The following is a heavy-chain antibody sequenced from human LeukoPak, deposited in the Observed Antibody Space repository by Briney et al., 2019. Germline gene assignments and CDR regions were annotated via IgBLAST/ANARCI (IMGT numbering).Heavy chain of an antibody. CDR1: GFTFSSYS. Sequence: GGSLRLSCAASGFTFSSYSMNWVRQAPGKGLEWVSSTSSSSSYIYYADSVKGRFTISRDNAKNSLYLQMNSLRAEDTAVYYCARVIAAAGTASDYWGQGTLVTVSS. D-gene: IGHD6-13*01. CDR3: ARVIAAAGTASDY. CDR2: TSSSSSYI. J-gene: IGHJ4*02. V-gene: IGHV3-21*01.